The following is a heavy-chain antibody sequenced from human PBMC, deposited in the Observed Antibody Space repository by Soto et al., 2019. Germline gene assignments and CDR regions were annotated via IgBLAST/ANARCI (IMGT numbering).Heavy chain of an antibody. J-gene: IGHJ4*02. V-gene: IGHV1-69*08. Sequence: QVQLVQSGAEVKKPGSSVKVSCKASGGTFSPYTINWVRQAPGQGLEWRGRIIPFHGVTNYAQKFQARVTITADKSTSTASMELSGLRFEDTAMYYCTRDWEITVSTWSFGGFWGRGTLVTVSS. D-gene: IGHD3-10*01. CDR1: GGTFSPYT. CDR3: TRDWEITVSTWSFGGF. CDR2: IIPFHGVT.